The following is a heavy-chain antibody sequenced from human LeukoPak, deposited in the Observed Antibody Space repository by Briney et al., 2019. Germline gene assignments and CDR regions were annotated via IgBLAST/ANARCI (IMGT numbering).Heavy chain of an antibody. CDR1: GFTFSSYA. D-gene: IGHD2-2*01. CDR2: ISGSGGST. V-gene: IGHV3-23*01. CDR3: AKGYLSCPSCWSDY. Sequence: GGSLRLSCAASGFTFSSYAMSWVRQAPGKGLEWVSAISGSGGSTYYADSVKGRFTISRDNTKNTLYLQMNRLRAVYAGVYYCAKGYLSCPSCWSDYWGQGTLVTVSS. J-gene: IGHJ4*02.